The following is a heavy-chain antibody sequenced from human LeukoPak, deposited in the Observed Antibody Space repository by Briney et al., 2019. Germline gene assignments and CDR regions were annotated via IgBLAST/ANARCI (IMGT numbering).Heavy chain of an antibody. CDR2: IYYSGST. CDR3: AKNLWFGEEALDS. D-gene: IGHD3-10*01. Sequence: PSETLSLTCAVYGGSFSGYYWSWIRQPPGKGLEWTGYIYYSGSTFYNAALESRATISADTSKTQFSLSLSAVTAADTAVYYCAKNLWFGEEALDSWGQGTLVTVSS. J-gene: IGHJ4*02. CDR1: GGSFSGYY. V-gene: IGHV4-59*06.